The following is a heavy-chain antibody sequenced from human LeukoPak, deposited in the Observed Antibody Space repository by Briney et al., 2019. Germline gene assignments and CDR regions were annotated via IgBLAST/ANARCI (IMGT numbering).Heavy chain of an antibody. V-gene: IGHV3-21*01. D-gene: IGHD2-8*02. CDR2: ISSSSSCI. CDR1: GFTFSSYS. J-gene: IGHJ4*02. Sequence: GGSLRLSCAASGFTFSSYSMNWVRQAPGKGLEWVSSISSSSSCIYYADSVKGRFTISRDNAKNSLYLQMNSLRAEDTAVYYCARVQVAWWSGVDYWGQGTLVTVSS. CDR3: ARVQVAWWSGVDY.